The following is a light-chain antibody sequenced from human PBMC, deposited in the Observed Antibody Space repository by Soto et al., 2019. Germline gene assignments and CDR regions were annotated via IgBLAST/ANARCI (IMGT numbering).Light chain of an antibody. V-gene: IGKV1-39*01. CDR1: QSISSH. CDR2: ASY. J-gene: IGKJ2*01. CDR3: QHSYITPRYT. Sequence: DIQITQSPSSLSASVGDRVTITCRASQSISSHLNWYQHKPGRPPRLLIFASYILEGGVPSRFSGGGSDTYFTLTIDSLQPEDVATYYCQHSYITPRYTFGQGTKVEI.